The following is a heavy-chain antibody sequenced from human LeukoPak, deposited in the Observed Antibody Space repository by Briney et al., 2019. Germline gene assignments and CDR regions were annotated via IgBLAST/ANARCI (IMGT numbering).Heavy chain of an antibody. V-gene: IGHV3-13*04. Sequence: GGSLRLSCAASGFAFSTYDMHWVSQPTGKGLEWVSAIGTAGDTYYAASVKGRFTISREDAKNSLYLQLNSLTAGDTAVYYCARGGVYSSPDYWGQGTLVTVSS. CDR3: ARGGVYSSPDY. J-gene: IGHJ4*02. CDR2: IGTAGDT. CDR1: GFAFSTYD. D-gene: IGHD3-10*01.